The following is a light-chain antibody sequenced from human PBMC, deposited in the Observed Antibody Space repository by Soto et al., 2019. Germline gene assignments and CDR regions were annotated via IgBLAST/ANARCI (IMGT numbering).Light chain of an antibody. V-gene: IGLV2-8*01. J-gene: IGLJ1*01. Sequence: QSVLTQPRSVSGSPGQSVTISCTGTSSDVGGYNYVSWYQQHPGKAPKVMIYEVSKRPSGVPDRFSGSKSGNTASLTVSGLQAEDEADYYCSSYAGSNNFVFGTGTKLTVL. CDR3: SSYAGSNNFV. CDR1: SSDVGGYNY. CDR2: EVS.